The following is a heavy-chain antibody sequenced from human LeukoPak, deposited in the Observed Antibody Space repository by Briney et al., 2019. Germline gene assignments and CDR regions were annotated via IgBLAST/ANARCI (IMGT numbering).Heavy chain of an antibody. D-gene: IGHD1-26*01. CDR2: ISGSGGST. V-gene: IGHV3-23*01. Sequence: PGGSLRLSCAASGFTFSSYSMNWVRQAPGKGLEWVSTISGSGGSTYYADSVKGRFTISRDNSKDTLYLQMNSLRAEDTAVYYCAKDRSGSYRDPFDIWGQGTMVTVSS. CDR1: GFTFSSYS. J-gene: IGHJ3*02. CDR3: AKDRSGSYRDPFDI.